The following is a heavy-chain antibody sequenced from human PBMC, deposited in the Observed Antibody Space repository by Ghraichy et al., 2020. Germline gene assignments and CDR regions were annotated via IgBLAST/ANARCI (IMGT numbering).Heavy chain of an antibody. J-gene: IGHJ6*03. V-gene: IGHV4-39*01. CDR3: ATGRRLLSTPVYYYYSYMDV. Sequence: SETLSLTCTVSGGSISSSSYYWGWIRQPPGKGLEWIGSIYYSGSTYYNPSLKSRVTISVDTSKNQFSLKLSSVTAADTAVYYCATGRRLLSTPVYYYYSYMDVWGKGTTVTVSS. CDR1: GGSISSSSYY. D-gene: IGHD2-21*02. CDR2: IYYSGST.